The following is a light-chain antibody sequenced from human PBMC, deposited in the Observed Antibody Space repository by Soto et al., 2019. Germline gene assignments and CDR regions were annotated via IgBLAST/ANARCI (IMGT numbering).Light chain of an antibody. CDR3: QQYNNWPPAIT. Sequence: EIVLTQSPGPLSLSPGERATLSCRTSQSVRSNYLAWYQQSPGPAPRLLIYAASTTATGIPDRFSGSGSGTDSTLTISSLEPEEYAVYFCQQYNNWPPAITFGQGTRLEIK. J-gene: IGKJ5*01. CDR1: QSVRSNY. V-gene: IGKV3-20*01. CDR2: AAS.